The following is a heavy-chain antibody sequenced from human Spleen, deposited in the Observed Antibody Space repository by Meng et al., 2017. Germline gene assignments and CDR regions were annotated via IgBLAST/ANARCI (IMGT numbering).Heavy chain of an antibody. CDR3: ARGQSSGSYWPYFDY. V-gene: IGHV4-34*01. J-gene: IGHJ4*02. CDR2: INHSGST. D-gene: IGHD1-26*01. CDR1: GGSISSYY. Sequence: SETLSLTCTVSGGSISSYYWSWIRQPPGKGLEWIGEINHSGSTSYNPSLESRVTISEDPSKNQFSLKVSSVTAADTAVYYCARGQSSGSYWPYFDYWGQGTLVTVSS.